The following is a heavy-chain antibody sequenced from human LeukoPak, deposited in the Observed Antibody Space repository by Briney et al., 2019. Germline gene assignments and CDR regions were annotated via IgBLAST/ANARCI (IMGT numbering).Heavy chain of an antibody. CDR1: GYIFTGYY. J-gene: IGHJ4*02. Sequence: ASVKVSCKASGYIFTGYYMHWVRQAPGQGLEWMGWINPNSGGTNYAQMFQGRVTMTRDTSISTAYMELSRLRSDDTAVYYCAREYGDYSFDYWGQGTLVTVSS. D-gene: IGHD4-17*01. CDR3: AREYGDYSFDY. CDR2: INPNSGGT. V-gene: IGHV1-2*02.